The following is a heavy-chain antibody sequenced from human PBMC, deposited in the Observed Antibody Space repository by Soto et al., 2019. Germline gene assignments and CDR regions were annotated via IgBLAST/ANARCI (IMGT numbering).Heavy chain of an antibody. V-gene: IGHV4-34*01. J-gene: IGHJ4*02. CDR2: INHSGST. CDR1: GGSFSGYY. Sequence: SETLSLTCAVYGGSFSGYYWSWIRQPPGKGLEWIGEINHSGSTNYNPSLKSRVTISVDTSKNQFSLKLSSVTTADTAVYYCARVPYSTRRANYFDYWGQGTLVTVSS. D-gene: IGHD6-13*01. CDR3: ARVPYSTRRANYFDY.